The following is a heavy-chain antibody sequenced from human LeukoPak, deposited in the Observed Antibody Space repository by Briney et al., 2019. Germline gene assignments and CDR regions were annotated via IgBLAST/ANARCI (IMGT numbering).Heavy chain of an antibody. CDR2: IYYSGST. J-gene: IGHJ4*02. CDR1: GGSISSYY. D-gene: IGHD3-22*01. V-gene: IGHV4-59*01. CDR3: ARGGYYDSSANLDY. Sequence: SETLSLTCTVSGGSISSYYWSWIRQPPGKGLEWIGYIYYSGSTNYNPSLKSRVTISVDTSKNQFSLKLSSVTAADTAVYYCARGGYYDSSANLDYWGQGTLVTVSS.